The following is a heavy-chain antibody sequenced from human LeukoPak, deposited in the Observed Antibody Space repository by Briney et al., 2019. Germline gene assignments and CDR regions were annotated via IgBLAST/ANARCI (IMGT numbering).Heavy chain of an antibody. CDR2: INPNSGGT. CDR3: ATVAGNYYYMDV. V-gene: IGHV1-2*02. J-gene: IGHJ6*03. D-gene: IGHD6-19*01. CDR1: GYTFTGYY. Sequence: ASVKVSCKASGYTFTGYYMHWVRQAPGQGLEWMGWINPNSGGTNYAQKFQGRVTMTEDTSTDTAYMELSSLRSEDTAVYYCATVAGNYYYMDVWGKGTTVTVSS.